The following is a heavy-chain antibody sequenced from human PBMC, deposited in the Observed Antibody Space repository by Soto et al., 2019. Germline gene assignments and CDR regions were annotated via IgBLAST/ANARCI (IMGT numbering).Heavy chain of an antibody. CDR1: GFTFSSYW. J-gene: IGHJ4*02. CDR2: IKQDGSDK. D-gene: IGHD6-6*01. V-gene: IGHV3-7*05. CDR3: AKVKSLAGQE. Sequence: EVQLVESGGGLVQPGGPLRLSCAASGFTFSSYWMSWVRQAPGKGLEWVANIKQDGSDKYYVDSVKGRFTISRDNAKNSLYLQMNSLTAEDTSISYCAKVKSLAGQEWGQGTLVTVSS.